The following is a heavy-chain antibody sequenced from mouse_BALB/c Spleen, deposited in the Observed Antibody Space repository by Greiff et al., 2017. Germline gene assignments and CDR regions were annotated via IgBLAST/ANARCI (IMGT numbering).Heavy chain of an antibody. V-gene: IGHV1-5*01. J-gene: IGHJ4*01. CDR1: GYSFTSYW. CDR3: TRWGTTVVATDAMDY. CDR2: IYPGNSDT. Sequence: VQLQQSGTVLARPGASVKMSCKASGYSFTSYWMHWVKQRPGQGLEWIGDIYPGNSDTSYNQKFKGKAKLTAVTSASTAYMELSSLTNEDSAVYYCTRWGTTVVATDAMDYWGQGTSVTVSS. D-gene: IGHD1-1*01.